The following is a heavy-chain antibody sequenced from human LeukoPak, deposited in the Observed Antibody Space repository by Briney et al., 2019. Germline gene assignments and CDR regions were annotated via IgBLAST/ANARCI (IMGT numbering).Heavy chain of an antibody. CDR3: ARVRGADRAYYYYYMDV. V-gene: IGHV3-7*03. CDR1: GFYFSDCW. CDR2: MNQDGSAK. J-gene: IGHJ6*03. D-gene: IGHD1-26*01. Sequence: GGSLRLSCAASGFYFSDCWMSWIRQAPGKGLEWVAHMNQDGSAKYYVDSVKDRFTISRDNAKSTLYLQMNSLRAEDTAVYYCARVRGADRAYYYYYMDVWGKGTTVTVSS.